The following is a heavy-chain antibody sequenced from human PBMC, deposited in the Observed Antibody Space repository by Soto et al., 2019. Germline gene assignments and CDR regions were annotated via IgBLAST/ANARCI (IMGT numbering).Heavy chain of an antibody. V-gene: IGHV3-48*02. J-gene: IGHJ6*02. Sequence: EVQLVESGGGLVKPGGSLRLSCAASGFTFSIYSMNWVRQAPGKGLEWVSYISSSSSTIYYADSVKGRFTISRDNAKNSLYLQMNSLRDEDTAVYYCARGRGYSYRTCMDVWGQGTTVTVSS. CDR3: ARGRGYSYRTCMDV. CDR1: GFTFSIYS. D-gene: IGHD5-18*01. CDR2: ISSSSSTI.